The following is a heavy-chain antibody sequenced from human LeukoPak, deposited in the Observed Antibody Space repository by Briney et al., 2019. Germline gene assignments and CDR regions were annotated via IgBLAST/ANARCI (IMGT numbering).Heavy chain of an antibody. V-gene: IGHV4-39*01. D-gene: IGHD3-16*02. CDR1: GGSISSSSYY. CDR3: ARPNMITFGGVIVHPIDY. CDR2: IYYSGST. Sequence: PSETLSLTCTVSGGSISSSSYYWGWIRQPPGKGLEWLGSIYYSGSTYYNPSLKSRVTISVDTSKNQFSLKLSSVTAADTAVYYCARPNMITFGGVIVHPIDYWGQGTLVTVSS. J-gene: IGHJ4*02.